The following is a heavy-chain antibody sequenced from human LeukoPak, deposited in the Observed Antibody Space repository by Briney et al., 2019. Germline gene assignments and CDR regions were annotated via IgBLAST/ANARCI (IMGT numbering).Heavy chain of an antibody. V-gene: IGHV1-2*02. CDR1: GYTFTGYY. D-gene: IGHD3-10*01. CDR2: INPNSGGT. J-gene: IGHJ4*02. CDR3: ARDTWVRGVFSLGG. Sequence: GASVKVSCKASGYTFTGYYMHWVRQAPGQGLEWMRRINPNSGGTNYAQKFQGRVTMTRDTSISTAYMELSSLRSEDTAVYYCARDTWVRGVFSLGGWGQGALVTVSS.